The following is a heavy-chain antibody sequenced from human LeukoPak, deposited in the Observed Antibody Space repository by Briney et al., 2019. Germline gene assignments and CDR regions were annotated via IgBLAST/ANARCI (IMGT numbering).Heavy chain of an antibody. J-gene: IGHJ6*02. V-gene: IGHV3-33*01. Sequence: RPGGSLRLSCAASGFTFSSYGMHWVRQAPGKGLEWVADIWYDGSNKYYADSVKGRFTISRDNSKNTLYLQMNSLRAEDTAVYYCAREYSGYVLYYGMDVWGQGTTVTVSS. D-gene: IGHD5-12*01. CDR2: IWYDGSNK. CDR3: AREYSGYVLYYGMDV. CDR1: GFTFSSYG.